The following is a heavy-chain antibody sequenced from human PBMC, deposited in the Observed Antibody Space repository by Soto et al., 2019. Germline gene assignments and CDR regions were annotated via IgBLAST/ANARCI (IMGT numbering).Heavy chain of an antibody. CDR3: ARGFVIDYYDSSGYPNWFDP. CDR2: MNPNSGNT. J-gene: IGHJ5*02. D-gene: IGHD3-22*01. CDR1: GYTFTSYE. V-gene: IGHV1-8*01. Sequence: ASVKVSCKASGYTFTSYEINWVRQATGQGLEWMGWMNPNSGNTGYAQKFQGRVTMTRNTSISTAYMELSSLRSEDTAVYYCARGFVIDYYDSSGYPNWFDPWGQGTLVTVSS.